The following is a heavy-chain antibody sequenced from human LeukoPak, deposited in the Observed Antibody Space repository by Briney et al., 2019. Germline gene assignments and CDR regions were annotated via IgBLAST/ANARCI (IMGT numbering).Heavy chain of an antibody. CDR1: GFTVSSNY. CDR3: ARDAVLHDGIEV. Sequence: GGSLRLSCAASGFTVSSNYMSWVRQAPGKGLEWVSVIYSGGSTYYAASVKGRFTISRDNSKNTLYLQMTSLRAEDTDGYYCARDAVLHDGIEVWGQGTTVTVSS. J-gene: IGHJ6*02. D-gene: IGHD2-15*01. V-gene: IGHV3-66*02. CDR2: IYSGGST.